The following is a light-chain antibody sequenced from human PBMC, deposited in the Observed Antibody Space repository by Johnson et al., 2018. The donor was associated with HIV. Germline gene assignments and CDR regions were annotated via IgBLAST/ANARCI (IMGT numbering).Light chain of an antibody. CDR3: GTWDSSLSAGRV. J-gene: IGLJ1*01. V-gene: IGLV3-1*01. Sequence: VLTQPPSVSVSPGQTASITCSGDKLGDKYACWYQQKPGQSPVLVIYKDSKRPSGIPDRFSGSKSGTSATLGITGLQTGDEADYYCGTWDSSLSAGRVFGTGTKVTVL. CDR2: KDS. CDR1: KLGDKY.